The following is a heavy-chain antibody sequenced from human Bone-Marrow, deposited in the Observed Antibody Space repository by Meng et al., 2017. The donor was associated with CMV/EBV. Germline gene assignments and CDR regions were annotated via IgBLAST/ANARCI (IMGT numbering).Heavy chain of an antibody. J-gene: IGHJ4*02. Sequence: ASVKVSCKASGYTFTSYGVSGVRQAPGQGLEWMGWISAYNGNTNYAQKLQGRVNMTTETSTSTADIELRSLRSDGTAVYYCARVPFFWSGYLPKPNFDYCGQGTLVTVSS. CDR3: ARVPFFWSGYLPKPNFDY. D-gene: IGHD3-3*01. CDR2: ISAYNGNT. V-gene: IGHV1-18*01. CDR1: GYTFTSYG.